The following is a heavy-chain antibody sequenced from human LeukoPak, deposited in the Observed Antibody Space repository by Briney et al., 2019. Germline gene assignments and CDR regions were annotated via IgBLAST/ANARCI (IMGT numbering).Heavy chain of an antibody. CDR2: TYYRSKWSN. D-gene: IGHD1-26*01. V-gene: IGHV6-1*01. CDR3: TRAREGGWYFDL. CDR1: GDSVSSNSAA. Sequence: SQTLSLTCAISGDSVSSNSAAWNWIRQSPSRGLEWLGRTYYRSKWSNDYAGSVKGRIIINPDTSKNQFSLQLNSVTPEDTAVYYCTRAREGGWYFDLWGRGTLVTVSS. J-gene: IGHJ2*01.